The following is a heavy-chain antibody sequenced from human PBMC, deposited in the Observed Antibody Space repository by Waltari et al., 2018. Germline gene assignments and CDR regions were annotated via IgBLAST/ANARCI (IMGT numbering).Heavy chain of an antibody. CDR3: ARYIVVVPAAMRDYYYYGMDV. V-gene: IGHV4-31*03. CDR1: GGSISSGGYY. Sequence: QVQLQESGPGLVKPSQTLSLTCTFPGGSISSGGYYWSWIRQHPATGLGWIGYIYYSGSTYYTPSLKSRVTISVETSKYRFSLKLSSGTAADTSGYYCARYIVVVPAAMRDYYYYGMDVWGQGTTVTVSS. J-gene: IGHJ6*02. CDR2: IYYSGST. D-gene: IGHD2-2*01.